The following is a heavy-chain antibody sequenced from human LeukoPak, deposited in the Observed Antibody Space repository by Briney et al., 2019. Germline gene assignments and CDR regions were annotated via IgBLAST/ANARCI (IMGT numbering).Heavy chain of an antibody. V-gene: IGHV3-15*01. CDR3: TTGLSVAGIDS. D-gene: IGHD6-19*01. J-gene: IGHJ4*02. Sequence: AGGSLRLSCAASGFTFSSYVMSWVRQAPGKGLEWVGRIKRKTDGETTDYTAPVKGRFTISRDDSKNTLYLQMNSLKTEDIALYYCTTGLSVAGIDSWGQGTLVTVSS. CDR2: IKRKTDGETT. CDR1: GFTFSSYV.